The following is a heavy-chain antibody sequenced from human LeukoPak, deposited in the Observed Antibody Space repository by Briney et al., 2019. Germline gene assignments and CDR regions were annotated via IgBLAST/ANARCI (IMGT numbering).Heavy chain of an antibody. J-gene: IGHJ4*02. CDR3: ARAVDTDFFDY. Sequence: SETLSLTCTVSGGSISSYYWSWIRQPPGKGLEWIGSIYDSGSTYYNPSLKSRVTISVDTSKNQFSLKLSSVTAADTAVYYCARAVDTDFFDYWGQGTLVTVSS. CDR2: IYDSGST. CDR1: GGSISSYY. D-gene: IGHD5-18*01. V-gene: IGHV4-59*12.